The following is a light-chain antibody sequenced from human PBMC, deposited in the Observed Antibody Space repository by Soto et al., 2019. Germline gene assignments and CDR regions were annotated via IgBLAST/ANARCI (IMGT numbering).Light chain of an antibody. V-gene: IGKV3-15*01. CDR2: GAS. Sequence: EIVMTQSPATLSVSPGERATLSCRASQSVSSNLAWYQQKPGQAPSLLIYGASTRATGIPARFSGSGSGTEFTLTISSLQSEDFAVYYCQQYNNWPPGIFTFGPGTKVDIK. J-gene: IGKJ3*01. CDR1: QSVSSN. CDR3: QQYNNWPPGIFT.